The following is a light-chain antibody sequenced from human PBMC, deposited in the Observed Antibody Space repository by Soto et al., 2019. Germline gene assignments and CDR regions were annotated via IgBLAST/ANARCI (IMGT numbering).Light chain of an antibody. Sequence: EIVLTQSKATLSLSPGERATLSCRASQSGFTYLAWYQQKSGQAPRLLIYGASSRATGIPDRFSGSGSGTEFTLTISRLEPEDFAVYYCQQYGSSSWTFGQGTKVDIK. CDR3: QQYGSSSWT. V-gene: IGKV3-20*01. CDR2: GAS. CDR1: QSGFTY. J-gene: IGKJ1*01.